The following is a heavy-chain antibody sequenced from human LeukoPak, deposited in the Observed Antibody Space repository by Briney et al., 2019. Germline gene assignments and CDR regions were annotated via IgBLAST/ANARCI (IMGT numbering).Heavy chain of an antibody. CDR2: ISSSSSYV. Sequence: GGSLRLSCAASGFTFSSYSMNWVRQAPGKGLEWVSSISSSSSYVYYADSVKGRFTISRDNAKNSLYLQMNSLRAEDTAVYYCARDREDAFDIWGQGTMVTVSS. CDR3: ARDREDAFDI. J-gene: IGHJ3*02. CDR1: GFTFSSYS. V-gene: IGHV3-21*01. D-gene: IGHD1-26*01.